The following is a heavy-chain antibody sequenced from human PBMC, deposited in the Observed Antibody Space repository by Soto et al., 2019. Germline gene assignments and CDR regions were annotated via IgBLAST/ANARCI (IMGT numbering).Heavy chain of an antibody. J-gene: IGHJ6*03. CDR3: AKDGAAVLLWFGERRNCYSMDV. CDR1: GFTFSSYA. V-gene: IGHV3-23*01. Sequence: GGSLRLCCAASGFTFSSYAMSWVRQAPGKGLEWVSAISGSGGSTYYADSVKGRFTISRDNSKNTLYLQMNSLRADDTAVYYCAKDGAAVLLWFGERRNCYSMDVWGKGTPVTVSS. D-gene: IGHD3-10*01. CDR2: ISGSGGST.